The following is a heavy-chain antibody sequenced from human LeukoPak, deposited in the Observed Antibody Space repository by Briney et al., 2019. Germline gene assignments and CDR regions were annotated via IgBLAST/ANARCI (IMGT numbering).Heavy chain of an antibody. J-gene: IGHJ4*02. CDR3: AREAGAAGASGFDD. Sequence: ASVKVSCKASGYTLNMHWVRQAPGPGLEWMGIITPSGDSTSYAQKVQGRVTMTRDTSTSTVYMELSNLRSEDTAVYYCAREAGAAGASGFDDWGQGSLVTVSS. CDR1: GYTLN. CDR2: ITPSGDST. V-gene: IGHV1-46*01. D-gene: IGHD6-13*01.